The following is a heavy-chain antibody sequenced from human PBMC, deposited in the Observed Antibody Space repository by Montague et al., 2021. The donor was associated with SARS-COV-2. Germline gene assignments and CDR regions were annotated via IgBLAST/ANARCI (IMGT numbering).Heavy chain of an antibody. D-gene: IGHD3-10*01. V-gene: IGHV4-4*07. CDR2: IYSSGSI. CDR1: GGSIGNYY. CDR3: ARNRGEYYGMDV. Sequence: SETLSLTCNVSGGSIGNYYWSWIRQPAGKGLEWIGRIYSSGSINYNPSLKTRITLSADTSKNQFSLRLNSVTAADTAVYYCARNRGEYYGMDVWGQGTTVTVSS. J-gene: IGHJ6*02.